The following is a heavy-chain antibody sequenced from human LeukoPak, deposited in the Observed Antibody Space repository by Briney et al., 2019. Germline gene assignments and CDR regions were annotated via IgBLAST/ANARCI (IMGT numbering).Heavy chain of an antibody. V-gene: IGHV3-30*02. D-gene: IGHD3-10*01. J-gene: IGHJ4*02. CDR2: IRYDGSNK. CDR1: GFTFSSYG. Sequence: PGGPLRLSCAASGFTFSSYGMHWVRQAPGKGLEWVAFIRYDGSNKYYADSVKGRFTISRDNSKNTLYLQMNSLRAEDTAVYYCAKDHGSGTDPYYFDYWGQGTLVTVSS. CDR3: AKDHGSGTDPYYFDY.